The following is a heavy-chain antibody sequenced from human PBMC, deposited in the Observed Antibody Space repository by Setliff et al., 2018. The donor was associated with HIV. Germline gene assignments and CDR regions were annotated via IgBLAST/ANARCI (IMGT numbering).Heavy chain of an antibody. J-gene: IGHJ6*03. CDR2: IYDSGST. D-gene: IGHD6-13*01. Sequence: SETLSLTCTASGASMRGHYWNWIRQPPGKGLEWVGYIYDSGSTNYNPSLDSRVTMSLDTSKNQFSLKLSSVTAADTAVYYCARGIAAAGIYYYYYMDVWGKGTTVTVS. CDR3: ARGIAAAGIYYYYYMDV. V-gene: IGHV4-59*11. CDR1: GASMRGHY.